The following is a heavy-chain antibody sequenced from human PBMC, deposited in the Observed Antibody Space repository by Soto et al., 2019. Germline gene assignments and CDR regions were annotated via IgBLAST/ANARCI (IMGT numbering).Heavy chain of an antibody. CDR1: GGSISSYY. D-gene: IGHD3-3*01. CDR3: ARVADFARDFDY. J-gene: IGHJ4*02. Sequence: QVQLQESGPGLVKPSETLSLTCTVSGGSISSYYWSWIRQPPGKGLEWIGYIYYSGSTNYNPSLKSRVTISVDTSKNQFSLKLSSVTAADTAVYYCARVADFARDFDYWGQGTLVTVSS. V-gene: IGHV4-59*01. CDR2: IYYSGST.